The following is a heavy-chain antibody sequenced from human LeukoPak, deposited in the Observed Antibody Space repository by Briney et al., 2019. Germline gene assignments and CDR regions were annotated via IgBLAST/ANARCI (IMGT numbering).Heavy chain of an antibody. CDR2: NCSSGSTI. Sequence: GGSLRLSCAASGFPFSDYYMSWIRHAPGKGREGVSYNCSSGSTIYYADSVKGRLTTSRDNAKNSLYLQMNSLRAEDTAVYYCARGIMDYYGPGSRPGYYGMDVWGQGTTVTVSS. D-gene: IGHD3-10*01. J-gene: IGHJ6*02. CDR3: ARGIMDYYGPGSRPGYYGMDV. V-gene: IGHV3-11*04. CDR1: GFPFSDYY.